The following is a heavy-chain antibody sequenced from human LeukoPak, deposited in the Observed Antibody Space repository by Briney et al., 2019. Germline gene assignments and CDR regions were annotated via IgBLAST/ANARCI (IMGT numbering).Heavy chain of an antibody. J-gene: IGHJ2*01. CDR2: INWKTGNG. CDR1: GLNFNAYA. D-gene: IGHD5-24*01. CDR3: TRRAARWQFDL. Sequence: QTGGSLKLSCAVSGLNFNAYASHWVRQIPGRGLEWVSGINWKTGNGIYADSVKGRFTISRDNAKNSLYLQMSSLRAEDTALYYCTRRAARWQFDLWGRGTLLTVSS. V-gene: IGHV3-9*01.